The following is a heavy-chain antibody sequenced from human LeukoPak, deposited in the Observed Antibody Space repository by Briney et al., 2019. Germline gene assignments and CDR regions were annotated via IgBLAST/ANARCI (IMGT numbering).Heavy chain of an antibody. CDR2: IHQSGST. D-gene: IGHD5-18*01. Sequence: ETLSLTCTVSGYSISSGYYWGWIRQPPGKGLEWIGNIHQSGSTYYNPSVKSRVSISMDTSKNQFSLKLNSVTAADTAVYYCARDTDHTSMLFKGFDYWGQGTLVTVSS. V-gene: IGHV4-38-2*02. CDR3: ARDTDHTSMLFKGFDY. CDR1: GYSISSGYY. J-gene: IGHJ4*02.